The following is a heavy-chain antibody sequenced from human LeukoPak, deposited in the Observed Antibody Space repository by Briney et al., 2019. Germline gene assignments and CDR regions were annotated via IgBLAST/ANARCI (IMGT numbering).Heavy chain of an antibody. CDR1: GYTFTSYA. CDR2: INAGNGNT. J-gene: IGHJ5*02. Sequence: ASVKVSCKASGYTFTSYAMHWVRQAPGQRLEWMGWINAGNGNTKYSQKFQGRVTITRDTSASTAYMELSSLRSEDTAVYYCARDPSSVPYSKNWAANWFDPWGQGTLVTVSS. D-gene: IGHD6-13*01. V-gene: IGHV1-3*01. CDR3: ARDPSSVPYSKNWAANWFDP.